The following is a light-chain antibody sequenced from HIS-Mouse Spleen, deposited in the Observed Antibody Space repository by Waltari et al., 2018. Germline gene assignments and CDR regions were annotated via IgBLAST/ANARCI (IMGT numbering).Light chain of an antibody. CDR1: SSHVGGYNY. CDR3: SSYAGSNIVV. CDR2: EVS. V-gene: IGLV2-8*01. Sequence: QSALTQPPSASGSPGQSVTISCTGTSSHVGGYNYVSWYQQHPGKAPKLMIYEVSKRPSGVPDRFSGYKSGNTASLTVSGLQAEDEADYYCSSYAGSNIVVFGGGTKLTVL. J-gene: IGLJ2*01.